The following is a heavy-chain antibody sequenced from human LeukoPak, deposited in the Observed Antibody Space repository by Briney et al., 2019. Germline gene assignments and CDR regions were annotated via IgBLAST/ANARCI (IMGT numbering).Heavy chain of an antibody. CDR1: GFTFSSNA. CDR2: TSGSGGAT. D-gene: IGHD6-19*01. J-gene: IGHJ5*02. V-gene: IGHV3-23*01. Sequence: GGSLRLSCAASGFTFSSNAMSWVRQAPGKGLEWVSGTSGSGGATYYADSVKGRFSISRDNSKNTLYLQMNSLRAEDTAIYYCAKSPQWMVPSWFDPWGQGTLVTVSS. CDR3: AKSPQWMVPSWFDP.